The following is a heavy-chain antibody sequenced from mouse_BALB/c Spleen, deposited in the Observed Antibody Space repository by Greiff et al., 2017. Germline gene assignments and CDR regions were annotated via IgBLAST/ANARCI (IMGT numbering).Heavy chain of an antibody. CDR3: ARARYAYAMDY. V-gene: IGHV5-4*02. CDR1: GFTFSDYY. J-gene: IGHJ4*01. CDR2: ISDGGSYT. D-gene: IGHD2-14*01. Sequence: DVKLVESGGGLVKPGGSLKLSCAASGFTFSDYYMYWVRQTPEKRLEWVATISDGGSYTYYPDSVKGRFTISRDNAKNNLYLQMSSLKSEDTAMYYCARARYAYAMDYWGQGTSVTVSS.